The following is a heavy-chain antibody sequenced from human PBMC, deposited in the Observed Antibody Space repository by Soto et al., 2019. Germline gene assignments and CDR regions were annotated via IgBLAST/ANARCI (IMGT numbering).Heavy chain of an antibody. CDR3: ARSRDGYSFYFYYGMDG. Sequence: GGSLRLSCAASGFTFTNYDMHWVRQAPGKGLEWMALILHDGSAEYYADSVKGRFTISRDNSKNTLYLQMNSLRAEDTAVYYCARSRDGYSFYFYYGMDGWGQGTTVTVS. J-gene: IGHJ6*02. V-gene: IGHV3-30*03. D-gene: IGHD4-4*01. CDR1: GFTFTNYD. CDR2: ILHDGSAE.